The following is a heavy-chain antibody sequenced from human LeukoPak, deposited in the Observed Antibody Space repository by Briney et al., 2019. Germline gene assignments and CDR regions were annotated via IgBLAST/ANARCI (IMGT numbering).Heavy chain of an antibody. D-gene: IGHD3-22*01. V-gene: IGHV3-48*02. CDR1: GFTFSSYS. CDR3: ARELITMIVVSSPYYYYYGMDV. CDR2: ISTGSDTR. Sequence: GGSLRLSCAASGFTFSSYSMNWVRQAPGKGLEWVSYISTGSDTRLYADSVKGRFTISRDDADNSVYLQMNSLRNEDTAVYYCARELITMIVVSSPYYYYYGMDVWGQGTTVTVSS. J-gene: IGHJ6*02.